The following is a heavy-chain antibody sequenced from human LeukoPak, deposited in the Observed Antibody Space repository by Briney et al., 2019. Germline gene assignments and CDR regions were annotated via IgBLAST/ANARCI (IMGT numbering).Heavy chain of an antibody. J-gene: IGHJ4*02. CDR3: ARGYSGYFYY. D-gene: IGHD5-12*01. V-gene: IGHV3-74*01. CDR1: GFMFSSYW. CDR2: IDGDGSST. Sequence: GGSLRLSCVASGFMFSSYWMNWVRQAPGKGLVWVSRIDGDGSSTNYADSVKGRFTISRDNAKNTLYLQMNSLRAEDTAVYYCARGYSGYFYYWGQGTLVTVSS.